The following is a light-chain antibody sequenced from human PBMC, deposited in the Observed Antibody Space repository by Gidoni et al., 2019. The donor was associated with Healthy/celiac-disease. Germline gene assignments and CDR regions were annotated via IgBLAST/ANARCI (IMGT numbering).Light chain of an antibody. Sequence: QPVPTPPPPASAPPGASVTPTCTLSSGYSNYKVDWYQQRPGKGPRFVMRVGTGGIVGSKGDGIPDRFSVLGSGLNRYLTIKNIQEEDESDYHCGADHGSGSNFVVFGGGTKLTVL. V-gene: IGLV9-49*01. CDR3: GADHGSGSNFVV. CDR1: SGYSNYK. CDR2: VGTGGIVG. J-gene: IGLJ2*01.